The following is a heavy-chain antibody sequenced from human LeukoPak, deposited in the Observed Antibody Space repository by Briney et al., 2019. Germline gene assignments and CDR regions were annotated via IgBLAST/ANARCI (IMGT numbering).Heavy chain of an antibody. Sequence: SETLSLTCTVSGGSISSYYWSWIRQPPGKGLEWIGYIYYSGSTNYNPSLKSRVTISVDTSKNQFSLKLSSVTAADTAVYYCAREREMATGVDYWGQGTLVTVSS. V-gene: IGHV4-59*01. CDR2: IYYSGST. CDR1: GGSISSYY. J-gene: IGHJ4*02. CDR3: AREREMATGVDY. D-gene: IGHD5-24*01.